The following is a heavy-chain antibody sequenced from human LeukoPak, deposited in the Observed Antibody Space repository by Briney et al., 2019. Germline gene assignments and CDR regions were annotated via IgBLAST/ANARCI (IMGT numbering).Heavy chain of an antibody. CDR1: GFTFSSYS. J-gene: IGHJ6*02. CDR2: ISSSSYI. V-gene: IGHV3-21*01. Sequence: GGSLRLSCAASGFTFSSYSMNWVRQAPGKGLEWVSSISSSSYIYYADSVKGRFTISRDNAKNSLYLQMNSLRAEDTAVYYCARGYCSSTSCYKVEYYGMDVWGQGTTVTVSS. D-gene: IGHD2-2*02. CDR3: ARGYCSSTSCYKVEYYGMDV.